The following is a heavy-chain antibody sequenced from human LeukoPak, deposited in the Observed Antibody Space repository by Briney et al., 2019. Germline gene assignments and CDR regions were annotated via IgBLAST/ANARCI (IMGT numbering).Heavy chain of an antibody. CDR3: AREYTLYRSGWFLDY. CDR2: IDYSGSS. D-gene: IGHD6-19*01. CDR1: GDSSTNSLYN. J-gene: IGHJ4*02. V-gene: IGHV4-39*07. Sequence: PSETLSLTCTVSGDSSTNSLYNWGWIRQPPGKGLEWIGSIDYSGSSYYNPSLKSRATISIDTSKTHFSLRLSSVTAADTAVYYCAREYTLYRSGWFLDYWGQGTVVTVSS.